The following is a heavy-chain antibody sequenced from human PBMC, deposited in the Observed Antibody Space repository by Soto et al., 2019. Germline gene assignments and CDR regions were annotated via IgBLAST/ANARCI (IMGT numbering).Heavy chain of an antibody. D-gene: IGHD5-12*01. CDR1: GGSFSGYY. J-gene: IGHJ4*02. V-gene: IGHV4-34*01. Sequence: SETLSLTCAVYGGSFSGYYWSWIRQPPGKGLEWIGEINHSGSTNYNPSLKSRVTISVDTSKNQFSLKLGSVTAADTAVYYCASGGYSGYDSHYWGQGTLVTVSS. CDR2: INHSGST. CDR3: ASGGYSGYDSHY.